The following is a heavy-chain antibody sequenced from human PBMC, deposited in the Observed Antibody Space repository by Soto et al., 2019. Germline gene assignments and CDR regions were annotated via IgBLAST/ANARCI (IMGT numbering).Heavy chain of an antibody. CDR3: ARELTVDTAMVGH. V-gene: IGHV1-2*02. CDR2: INPNSGGT. Sequence: ASVKVSCKASGYTFTSYGISWVRQAPGQGLEWMGWINPNSGGTNYAQKFQGRVTMTRDTSISTAYMELSRLRSDDTAVYYCARELTVDTAMVGHWGQGTLVTVSS. J-gene: IGHJ4*02. CDR1: GYTFTSYG. D-gene: IGHD5-18*01.